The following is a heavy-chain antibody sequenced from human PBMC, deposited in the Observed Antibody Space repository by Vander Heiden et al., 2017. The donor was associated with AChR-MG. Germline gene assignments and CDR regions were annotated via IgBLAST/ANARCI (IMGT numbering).Heavy chain of an antibody. CDR1: GGSISSSTYY. CDR2: IYYSGST. Sequence: QLQLQESGPGLVKPSETLSLTCTVSGGSISSSTYYWGWIRQPPGKGLEWIGSIYYSGSTYYNPSLKSRVTISVDTSKNQFSLKLSSVTAADTAVYYCARQDYDCWSGQIDAFDIWGQGTMVTVSS. V-gene: IGHV4-39*01. D-gene: IGHD3-3*01. CDR3: ARQDYDCWSGQIDAFDI. J-gene: IGHJ3*02.